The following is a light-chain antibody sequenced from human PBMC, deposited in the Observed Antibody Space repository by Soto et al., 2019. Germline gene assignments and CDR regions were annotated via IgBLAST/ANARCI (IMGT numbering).Light chain of an antibody. CDR2: GAS. CDR1: QSVSSN. Sequence: EIVMKQSPATLSVSPGERATLSCRASQSVSSNLAWYQQKPGQAPRLLIYGASTRATGIPARFSGSGSGTEFTLTISSLQSEEFAVYYCQQENNWLALTFGGGTKVEIK. V-gene: IGKV3-15*01. CDR3: QQENNWLALT. J-gene: IGKJ4*01.